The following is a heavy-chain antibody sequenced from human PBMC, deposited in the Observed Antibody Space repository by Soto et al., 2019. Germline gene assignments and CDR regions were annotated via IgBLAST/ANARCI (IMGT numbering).Heavy chain of an antibody. D-gene: IGHD6-13*01. CDR3: TTDPPYSSSWSTRSYYYYYYGMDV. Sequence: VGSLRLSCAASGFTFSNAWMSWVRQAPGKGLEWVGRIKSKTDGGTTDYAAPVKGRFTISRDDSKNTLYLQMNSLKTEDTAVYYCTTDPPYSSSWSTRSYYYYYYGMDVWGQGTTVTVSS. V-gene: IGHV3-15*01. CDR2: IKSKTDGGTT. J-gene: IGHJ6*02. CDR1: GFTFSNAW.